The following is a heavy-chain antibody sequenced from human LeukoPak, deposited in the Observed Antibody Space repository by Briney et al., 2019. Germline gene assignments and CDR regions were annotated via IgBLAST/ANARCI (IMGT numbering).Heavy chain of an antibody. CDR1: GGSMSNYY. D-gene: IGHD6-19*01. Sequence: PSETLSLPCTLSGGSMSNYYWSWIRAPPGKGLEWIGYIYYSGSTNYNPSLKSRVTISVDTSKNQFSLKLSSVTAADTAVYYCARARIAVAGFAFDIWGQGTMVTVSS. V-gene: IGHV4-59*01. J-gene: IGHJ3*02. CDR3: ARARIAVAGFAFDI. CDR2: IYYSGST.